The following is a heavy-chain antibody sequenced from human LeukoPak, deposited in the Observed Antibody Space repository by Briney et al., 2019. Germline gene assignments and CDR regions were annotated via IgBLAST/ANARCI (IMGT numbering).Heavy chain of an antibody. CDR2: TYYRSKWYN. V-gene: IGHV6-1*01. CDR1: GDSVSSNSAA. J-gene: IGHJ6*03. Sequence: SQTLSLTCAISGDSVSSNSAAWNWIRQSPSRGLEWLGRTYYRSKWYNDYAVSVKSRITINPDTSKNQFSLQLNSVTPEDTAVYYCARHPVWSEALYYYYYMDVWGKGTTVTVSS. D-gene: IGHD3-3*01. CDR3: ARHPVWSEALYYYYYMDV.